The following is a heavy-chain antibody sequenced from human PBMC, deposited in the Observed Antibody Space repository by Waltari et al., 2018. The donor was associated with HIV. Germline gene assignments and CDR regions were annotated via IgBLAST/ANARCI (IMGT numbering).Heavy chain of an antibody. D-gene: IGHD3-10*01. J-gene: IGHJ6*02. CDR1: GFSVRDIY. V-gene: IGHV3-53*01. CDR3: ARMKRSYGSGQSRYFYFGMDV. CDR2: LYTEGST. Sequence: EVQLVESGGGLVQPGGSLRLSCAASGFSVRDIYMSWVRLAPGKGLQWVSVLYTEGSTQYMDSVKGRFTFFRDDSKNTLYLQMNSLRVDDTAIYYCARMKRSYGSGQSRYFYFGMDVWGQGTTVIISS.